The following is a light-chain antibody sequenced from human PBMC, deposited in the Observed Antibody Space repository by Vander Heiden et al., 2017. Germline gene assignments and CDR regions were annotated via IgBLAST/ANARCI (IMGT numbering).Light chain of an antibody. CDR2: SND. CDR3: AAWDDGLNGVV. CDR1: SSNIGSNT. V-gene: IGLV1-44*01. J-gene: IGLJ3*02. Sequence: SVLTHPPSASGAPGQRVPTSCSGSSSNIGSNTVNWYQQLPGTAPKLLIYSNDQRPSGVPDRFSGSKSGTSASLAVSGLQSEDEADYYCAAWDDGLNGVVFGGGTKLTVL.